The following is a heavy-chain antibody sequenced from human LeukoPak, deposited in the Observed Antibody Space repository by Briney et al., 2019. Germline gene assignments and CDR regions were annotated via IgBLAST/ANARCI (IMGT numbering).Heavy chain of an antibody. Sequence: GGSLRLSCAASGFTVSSNYMSWVRQAPGKGLEWVSVIYSGGSTYYADSVKGRFTISRDDSKNTLYLQMNSLRAEDTAVYYCARDGFYYDSSGPFDYWGQGTLVTVSS. CDR2: IYSGGST. CDR1: GFTVSSNY. V-gene: IGHV3-53*01. CDR3: ARDGFYYDSSGPFDY. J-gene: IGHJ4*02. D-gene: IGHD3-22*01.